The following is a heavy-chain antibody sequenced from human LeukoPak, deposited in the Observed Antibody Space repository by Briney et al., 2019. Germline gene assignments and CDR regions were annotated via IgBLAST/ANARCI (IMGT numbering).Heavy chain of an antibody. J-gene: IGHJ2*01. CDR2: ISWNSGSI. Sequence: WVSGISWNSGSIGYADSVKGRFTISRDNAKNSLYLQMNSLRAEDTALYYCAKGYGDWYFDLWGRGTLVTVSS. V-gene: IGHV3-9*01. CDR3: AKGYGDWYFDL. D-gene: IGHD4-17*01.